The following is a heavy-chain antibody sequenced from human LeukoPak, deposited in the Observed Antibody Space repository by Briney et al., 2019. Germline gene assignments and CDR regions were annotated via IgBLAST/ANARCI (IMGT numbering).Heavy chain of an antibody. CDR1: ADTVSNKNVA. D-gene: IGHD1-26*01. V-gene: IGHV6-1*01. CDR3: AREGVGATMAN. CDR2: TYYRTKWYN. Sequence: SQALSLTCAISADTVSNKNVAWNWIRQSPSRGLEWLGRTYYRTKWYNDYAVSVKGRIDINPDTSKNQFSLRLNPVTPEDTAVYFCAREGVGATMANWGQGTLVTVST. J-gene: IGHJ4*02.